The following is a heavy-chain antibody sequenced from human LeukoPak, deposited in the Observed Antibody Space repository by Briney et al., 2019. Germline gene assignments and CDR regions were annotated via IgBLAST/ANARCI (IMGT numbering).Heavy chain of an antibody. Sequence: GASVTVSCKASGYTFTGYYMHWVRQAPGQGLEWMGWINPNSGGTNYAQKFQGRVTMTRDTSISTAYMELSRLRSDDTAVYYCARGCGGDFNWFDPWGQGTLVTVSS. CDR2: INPNSGGT. CDR3: ARGCGGDFNWFDP. D-gene: IGHD2-21*02. V-gene: IGHV1-2*02. CDR1: GYTFTGYY. J-gene: IGHJ5*02.